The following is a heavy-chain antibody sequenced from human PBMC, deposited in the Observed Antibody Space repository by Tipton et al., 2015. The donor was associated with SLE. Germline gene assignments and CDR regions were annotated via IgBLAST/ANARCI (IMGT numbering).Heavy chain of an antibody. CDR1: GFTFDDYA. CDR2: INWNSDRL. J-gene: IGHJ3*01. V-gene: IGHV3-9*01. CDR3: ARVYFVWSSRLVAFDF. D-gene: IGHD3-3*01. Sequence: SLRLSCAASGFTFDDYAMHWVRQAPGKGLEWVSGINWNSDRLDYADSVRGRFTISRDNSKNTLYLQMNSLRADDTATYYCARVYFVWSSRLVAFDFWGQGTVVTVSS.